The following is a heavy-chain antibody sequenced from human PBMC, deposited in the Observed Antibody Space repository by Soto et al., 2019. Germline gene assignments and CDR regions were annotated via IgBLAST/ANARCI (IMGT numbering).Heavy chain of an antibody. CDR2: IYRTGST. Sequence: QVQLQESGPGLVKPSGTLSLTCVVSGGSFTRNNWWTWVRQPPGQGLEWIGEIYRTGSTNYNPSLNSRVTTSPAKSENQCPLKVTSLTAADTAVYYCASRDPGTSVDYWGQGTLVTVSS. CDR3: ASRDPGTSVDY. CDR1: GGSFTRNNW. D-gene: IGHD1-7*01. J-gene: IGHJ4*02. V-gene: IGHV4-4*02.